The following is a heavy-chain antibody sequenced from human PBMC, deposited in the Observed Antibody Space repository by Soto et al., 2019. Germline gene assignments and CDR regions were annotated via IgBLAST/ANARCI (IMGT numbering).Heavy chain of an antibody. D-gene: IGHD6-13*01. CDR1: GGSISSYY. CDR2: IYYTGSS. V-gene: IGHV4-59*13. CDR3: AGGRGSWDRWFDY. J-gene: IGHJ5*01. Sequence: PSETLSLTCTVSGGSISSYYWSWIRQPPGKGLEWIGYIYYTGSSNYNPSLKSRVTISLDTSKNQFSLKLSSVTAADTAVYYCAGGRGSWDRWFDYWGQGTLVTVSS.